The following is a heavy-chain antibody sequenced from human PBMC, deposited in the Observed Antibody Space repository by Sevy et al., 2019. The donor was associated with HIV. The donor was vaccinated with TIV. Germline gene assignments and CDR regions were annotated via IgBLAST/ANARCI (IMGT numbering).Heavy chain of an antibody. CDR2: IVVGSGNT. D-gene: IGHD1-26*01. CDR1: GFTFTSSA. Sequence: ASVKVSCKASGFTFTSSAVQWVRQARGQRLEWIGWIVVGSGNTNYAQKFQERVTITRDISTRTAYMELSSLRSEDTAVYYCAAFLGIVGPMGIDYWGQGTLVIVSS. V-gene: IGHV1-58*01. CDR3: AAFLGIVGPMGIDY. J-gene: IGHJ4*02.